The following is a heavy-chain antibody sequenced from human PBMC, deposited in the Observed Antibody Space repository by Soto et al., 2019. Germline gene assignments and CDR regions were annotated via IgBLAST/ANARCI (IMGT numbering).Heavy chain of an antibody. CDR1: GGSISSGDYY. V-gene: IGHV4-30-4*01. CDR2: IYYSGST. Sequence: TLSLTCTVSGGSISSGDYYWSWIRQPPGKGLEWIGYIYYSGSTYYNPSLKSRVTISVDTSKNQFSLKLRSVTAADTAVYYCAIGITMVRGVIIKYFQHWGQGTLVTVSS. CDR3: AIGITMVRGVIIKYFQH. D-gene: IGHD3-10*01. J-gene: IGHJ1*01.